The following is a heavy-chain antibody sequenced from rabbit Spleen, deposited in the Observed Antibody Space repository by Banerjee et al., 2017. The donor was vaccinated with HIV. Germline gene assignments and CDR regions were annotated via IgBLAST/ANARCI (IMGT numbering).Heavy chain of an antibody. V-gene: IGHV1S45*01. CDR1: GFSFSNGYY. CDR2: IYTGNGKT. Sequence: QEQLVESGGGLVQPEGSLALTCTASGFSFSNGYYMCWVHQAPGKGLEWIACIYTGNGKTYYASWAKGRFTISKSSSTTVTLQMTSLTAADTATYFCARLSNSDVYIDLWGPGTLVTVS. CDR3: ARLSNSDVYIDL. D-gene: IGHD6-1*01. J-gene: IGHJ4*01.